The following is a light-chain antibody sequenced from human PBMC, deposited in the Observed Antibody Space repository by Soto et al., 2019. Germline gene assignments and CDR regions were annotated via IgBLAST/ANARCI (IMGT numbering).Light chain of an antibody. CDR2: DAS. Sequence: EVVLTQSTATLSLSPGKRATLSCRASQSVTSNYLAWYQQKPGQAPRLLIYDASNRATGIPARFSGSGSGTDFTLTINSLEPEDFAVYYCQQRSNWPSITFGQGTLLEIK. V-gene: IGKV3-11*01. CDR1: QSVTSNY. CDR3: QQRSNWPSIT. J-gene: IGKJ5*01.